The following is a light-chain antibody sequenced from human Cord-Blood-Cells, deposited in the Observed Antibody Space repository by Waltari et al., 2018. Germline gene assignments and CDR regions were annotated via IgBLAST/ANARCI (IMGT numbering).Light chain of an antibody. V-gene: IGKV1-33*01. Sequence: DIQMTQSPSSMSASVGDRVTITCQASQDMSNYLNWYQQKPGKAPKHLIYDASNLETGVPSRFSGSRSGTDFTFTISSLQPEDIATYYCQQYDKRLTFGGGTKVEIK. CDR3: QQYDKRLT. CDR2: DAS. J-gene: IGKJ4*01. CDR1: QDMSNY.